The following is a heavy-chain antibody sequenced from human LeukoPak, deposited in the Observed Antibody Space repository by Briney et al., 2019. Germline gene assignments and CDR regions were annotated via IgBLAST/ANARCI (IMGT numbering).Heavy chain of an antibody. J-gene: IGHJ6*03. CDR2: INHSGST. V-gene: IGHV4-34*01. CDR3: ARERHNFWSGYSYYYYMDV. CDR1: GGSFSGYY. D-gene: IGHD3-3*01. Sequence: SETLSLTCAVYGGSFSGYYWSWIRQPPGKGLEWIGEINHSGSTNYNPSLKSRVTISVDTSKNQFSLKLSSVTAADTAVYYCARERHNFWSGYSYYYYMDVWGKGTTVTVSS.